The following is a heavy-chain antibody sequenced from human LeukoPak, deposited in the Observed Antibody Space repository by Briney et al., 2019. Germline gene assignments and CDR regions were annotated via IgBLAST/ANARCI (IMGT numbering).Heavy chain of an antibody. CDR2: INSDGSWT. V-gene: IGHV3-74*01. CDR1: GNSW. J-gene: IGHJ4*02. Sequence: GGSLRLSCVASGNSWMHWVRQAPGKGLVWVSHINSDGSWTSYADSVKGRFTISKDNAKNTVYLQMNSLRAEDTAVYYCVSFYETYWDRGTLVTVSS. D-gene: IGHD2/OR15-2a*01. CDR3: VSFYETY.